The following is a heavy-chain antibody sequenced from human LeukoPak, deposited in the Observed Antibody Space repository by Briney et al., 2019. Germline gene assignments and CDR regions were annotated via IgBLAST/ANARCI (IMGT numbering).Heavy chain of an antibody. CDR2: IRNKANGDTT. CDR1: GFTFRDHY. D-gene: IGHD1-1*01. V-gene: IGHV3-72*01. J-gene: IGHJ3*02. Sequence: GGSLRLSCAVSGFTFRDHYMDWVRQAAGKGLEWVGRIRNKANGDTTEYAASVKGRFTISRDDSRNLLYLQMNSLKTEDTAVYYCTRTQVRPSDGFDIRGQGTMVTVSS. CDR3: TRTQVRPSDGFDI.